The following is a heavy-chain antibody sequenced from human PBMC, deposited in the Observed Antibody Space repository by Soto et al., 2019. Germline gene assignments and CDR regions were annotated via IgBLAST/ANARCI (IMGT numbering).Heavy chain of an antibody. J-gene: IGHJ5*02. CDR3: ARDTRYYGLDP. D-gene: IGHD4-17*01. CDR2: IWYDGSNK. CDR1: GFTFSSYG. Sequence: SQRLSCAASGFTFSSYGMHWVRQAPGKGLEWVAVIWYDGSNKYYADSVKGRFTISRDNSKNTLYLQMNSLRAEDTAVYYCARDTRYYGLDPWGQGTLVTVSS. V-gene: IGHV3-33*01.